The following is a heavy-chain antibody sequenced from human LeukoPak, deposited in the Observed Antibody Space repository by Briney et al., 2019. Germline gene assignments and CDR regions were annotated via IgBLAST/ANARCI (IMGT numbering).Heavy chain of an antibody. CDR3: ARLYGGNSHDAFDI. D-gene: IGHD4-23*01. CDR2: IYTSGST. J-gene: IGHJ3*02. Sequence: SETLSLTCTVSGGSISSYYWSWIRQPAGKGLEWIGRIYTSGSTNYNPSLKSRVTMSVDMSKNQFSLKLSSVTAADTAVYYCARLYGGNSHDAFDIWGQGTMVTVSS. CDR1: GGSISSYY. V-gene: IGHV4-4*07.